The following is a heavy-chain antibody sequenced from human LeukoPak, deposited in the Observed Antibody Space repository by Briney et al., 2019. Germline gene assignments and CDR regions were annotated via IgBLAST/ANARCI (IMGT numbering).Heavy chain of an antibody. CDR2: IYYSGST. CDR1: GGSISSSSYY. Sequence: SETLSLTCTVSGGSISSSSYYWGCIRQPPGQGLEWIGSIYYSGSTYYNPSLKSRVTISVDTSKNQFSLKLSSVTAADTAVYYCARKAIAAAGANWFDPWGQGTLVTVSS. V-gene: IGHV4-39*01. D-gene: IGHD6-13*01. CDR3: ARKAIAAAGANWFDP. J-gene: IGHJ5*02.